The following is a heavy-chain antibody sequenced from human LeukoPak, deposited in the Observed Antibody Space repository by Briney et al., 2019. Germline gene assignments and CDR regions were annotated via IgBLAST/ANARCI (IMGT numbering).Heavy chain of an antibody. CDR3: ARDRRGIAAAGIDF. Sequence: GGSLRLSCAASGFTFSSYSMNWVRQAPGKGLEWVSSISSSSSYIYYADSVKGRFTISRDNAKNSLYLQMNSLRAEDTAVYYCARDRRGIAAAGIDFWGQGTLVTVSS. D-gene: IGHD6-13*01. J-gene: IGHJ4*02. CDR1: GFTFSSYS. V-gene: IGHV3-21*01. CDR2: ISSSSSYI.